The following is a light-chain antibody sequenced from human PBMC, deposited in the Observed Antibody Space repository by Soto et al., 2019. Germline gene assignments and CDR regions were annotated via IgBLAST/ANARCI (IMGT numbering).Light chain of an antibody. CDR2: EVS. CDR3: SSYTSSSTRV. V-gene: IGLV2-14*01. J-gene: IGLJ3*02. CDR1: SSDLGGYNY. Sequence: QSALTQPASVSGSPGQSITISCTGTSSDLGGYNYVSWYQQHPGRASKLMIYEVSNRPSGVSNRFSGSKSGNTASLTISGLQAEDEADYYCSSYTSSSTRVFGGGTKLTVL.